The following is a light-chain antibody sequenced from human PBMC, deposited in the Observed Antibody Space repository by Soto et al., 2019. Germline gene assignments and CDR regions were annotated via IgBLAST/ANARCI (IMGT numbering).Light chain of an antibody. CDR3: QQYNSQYT. J-gene: IGKJ2*01. Sequence: DIQMTQSPSTLSASVGDRVTITFRASQSISSWLAWYRQKPGKAPKLLIYKASSLESGVPSRFSGSGSGTDFTLTISGLRPEDFATYYCQQYNSQYTFGQGTKV. V-gene: IGKV1-5*03. CDR1: QSISSW. CDR2: KAS.